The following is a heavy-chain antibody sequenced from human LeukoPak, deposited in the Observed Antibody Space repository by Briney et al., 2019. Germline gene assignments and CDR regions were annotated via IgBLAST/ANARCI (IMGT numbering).Heavy chain of an antibody. CDR1: GGSFSGYY. J-gene: IGHJ5*02. D-gene: IGHD6-13*01. CDR3: ARGINSAGRWYLGTRNWFDP. V-gene: IGHV4-34*01. CDR2: INHSGST. Sequence: PETLSLTCAVYGGSFSGYYWSWIRQPPGKGLEWIGEINHSGSTNYNPSLKSRVTISVDTSKNQFSLKLSSVTAADTAVYYCARGINSAGRWYLGTRNWFDPWGQGTLVTVSS.